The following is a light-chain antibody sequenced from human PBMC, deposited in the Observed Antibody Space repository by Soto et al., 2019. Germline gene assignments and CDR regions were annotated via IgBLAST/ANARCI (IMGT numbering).Light chain of an antibody. V-gene: IGKV3-20*01. CDR1: KHVTTTY. CDR2: GAS. CDR3: QQYDSSFT. J-gene: IGKJ4*01. Sequence: PGERAPLSCTASKHVTTTYIAWYQQKFGQAPRLLIYGASTRATGTPDRFTGGGFGTDFTLTISRVEPEDFAVYYCQQYDSSFTFGGGTKVEMK.